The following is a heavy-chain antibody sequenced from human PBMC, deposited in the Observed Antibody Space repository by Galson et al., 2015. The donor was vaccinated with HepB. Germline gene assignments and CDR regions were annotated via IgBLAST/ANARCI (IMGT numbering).Heavy chain of an antibody. CDR3: ARDVEGRGYSYGEGGY. J-gene: IGHJ4*02. Sequence: SLRLSCAASGFTFSSYAMHWVRQAPGKGLEWVAVISYDGSNKYYADSVKGRFTISRDNSKNTLYLQMNSLRAEDTAVYYCARDVEGRGYSYGEGGYWGQGTLVTVSS. CDR2: ISYDGSNK. D-gene: IGHD5-18*01. V-gene: IGHV3-30-3*01. CDR1: GFTFSSYA.